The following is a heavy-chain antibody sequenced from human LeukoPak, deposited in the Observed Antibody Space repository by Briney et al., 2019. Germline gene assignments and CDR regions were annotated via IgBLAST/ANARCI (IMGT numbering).Heavy chain of an antibody. D-gene: IGHD1-7*01. V-gene: IGHV4-59*01. CDR2: IYYSGST. CDR3: ARAGRDITGTSFFDY. Sequence: SETLSLTCTVSGGSISSYYWSWIRQPPGKGLEWIGYIYYSGSTNYNPSLKSRVTISVDTSKNQFSLKLSSVTAADTAVYYCARAGRDITGTSFFDYWGQGTLVTVSS. J-gene: IGHJ4*02. CDR1: GGSISSYY.